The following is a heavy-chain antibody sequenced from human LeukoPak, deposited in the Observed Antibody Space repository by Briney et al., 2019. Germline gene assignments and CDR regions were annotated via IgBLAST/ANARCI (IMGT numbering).Heavy chain of an antibody. Sequence: SGTLSLTCAVSGGSISSSNWWSWVRQPPGKGLEWIGEIYHSGSTNYNPSLKRRVTISVDKSKNQFSLKLSSVTAADTAVYYCSRWVLRGYNGFDYWGQGTLVTVSS. D-gene: IGHD2-8*01. CDR1: GGSISSSNW. CDR3: SRWVLRGYNGFDY. CDR2: IYHSGST. J-gene: IGHJ4*02. V-gene: IGHV4-4*02.